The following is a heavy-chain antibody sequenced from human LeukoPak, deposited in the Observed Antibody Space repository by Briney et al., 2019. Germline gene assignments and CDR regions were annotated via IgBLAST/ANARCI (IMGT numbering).Heavy chain of an antibody. CDR1: GYTFTGYY. V-gene: IGHV1-2*02. CDR3: ARGQLSSAFDI. J-gene: IGHJ3*02. D-gene: IGHD5-18*01. Sequence: ASVKVSCKASGYTFTGYYMHWVRQAPGQGLEWMGWINPNSGGTNYAQKFQGRVTMTRDTSISTAYMELSSLKASDTAMYYCARGQLSSAFDIWGQGTMVTVSS. CDR2: INPNSGGT.